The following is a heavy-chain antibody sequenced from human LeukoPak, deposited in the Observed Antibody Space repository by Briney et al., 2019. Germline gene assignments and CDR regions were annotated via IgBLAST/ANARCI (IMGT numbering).Heavy chain of an antibody. Sequence: GGSLRLSCVASGFTFSNYWMHWVRQTPGKGLVWVSRINTDGSSTNYADSVTGRFTISRDNAKNTLYLQMNSLRAEGTAVYYCARGFLHRGWGQGTLVTVSS. D-gene: IGHD2-21*01. V-gene: IGHV3-74*01. CDR2: INTDGSST. CDR3: ARGFLHRG. CDR1: GFTFSNYW. J-gene: IGHJ4*02.